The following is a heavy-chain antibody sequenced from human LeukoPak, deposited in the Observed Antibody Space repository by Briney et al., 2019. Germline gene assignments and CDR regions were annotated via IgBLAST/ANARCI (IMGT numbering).Heavy chain of an antibody. D-gene: IGHD6-19*01. CDR1: GFTFSSYA. CDR2: ISGSGGST. J-gene: IGHJ3*02. CDR3: ARDKRGQWLVPRRAAAFDI. V-gene: IGHV3-23*01. Sequence: GGSLRLSCAASGFTFSSYAMSWVRQAPGKGLEWVSAISGSGGSTYYADSVKGRFTISRDNSKNTLYLQMNSLRAEDTAVYYCARDKRGQWLVPRRAAAFDIWGQGTTVTVSS.